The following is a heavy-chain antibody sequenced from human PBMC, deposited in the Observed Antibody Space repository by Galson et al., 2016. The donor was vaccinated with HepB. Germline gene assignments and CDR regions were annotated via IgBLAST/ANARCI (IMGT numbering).Heavy chain of an antibody. Sequence: SETLSLTCTVSGGSINFYYWNWIRQSPGKGLEWIGYIFYSGSTSYNPSLTSRLSMSVDTSTNQFSLKLSSVTAADTAIYYCASGTRDYTSGWYFDYWGQGMLVTVSS. D-gene: IGHD6-19*01. CDR1: GGSINFYY. J-gene: IGHJ4*02. CDR3: ASGTRDYTSGWYFDY. CDR2: IFYSGST. V-gene: IGHV4-59*01.